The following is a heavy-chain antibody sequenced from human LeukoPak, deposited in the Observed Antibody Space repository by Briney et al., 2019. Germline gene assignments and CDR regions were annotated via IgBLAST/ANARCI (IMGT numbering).Heavy chain of an antibody. CDR2: ISSSSSYI. Sequence: GGSLRLSCAASGFTFSSYSMNWVRQAPGKGLEWVSSISSSSSYIYYADSVKGRFTISRDNAKNSLYLQMNSLRAEDTAVYYCARTRDIVVVPATGYYGMDVWGQGTTVTVSS. D-gene: IGHD2-2*01. CDR3: ARTRDIVVVPATGYYGMDV. V-gene: IGHV3-21*01. J-gene: IGHJ6*02. CDR1: GFTFSSYS.